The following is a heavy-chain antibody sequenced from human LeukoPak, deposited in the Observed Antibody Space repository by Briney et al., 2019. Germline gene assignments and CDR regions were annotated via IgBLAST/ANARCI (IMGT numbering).Heavy chain of an antibody. Sequence: SETLSLTCTVSGGSNNSNNYYWGWIRQPPGKGLEWIGSIYYSGSTNYNPSLKSRVTISVDTSKNQFSLKLSSVTAADTAVYYCARAGYYDSSGYYWDYWGQGTLVTVSS. J-gene: IGHJ4*02. CDR1: GGSNNSNNYY. D-gene: IGHD3-22*01. CDR2: IYYSGST. V-gene: IGHV4-39*07. CDR3: ARAGYYDSSGYYWDY.